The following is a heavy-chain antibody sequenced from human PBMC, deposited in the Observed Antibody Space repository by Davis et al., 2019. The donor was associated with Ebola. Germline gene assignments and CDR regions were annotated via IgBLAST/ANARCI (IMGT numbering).Heavy chain of an antibody. CDR3: VRDSGYYSHDY. J-gene: IGHJ4*01. CDR1: GFTFSHFH. D-gene: IGHD5-12*01. V-gene: IGHV3-74*01. Sequence: GESLKISCAASGFTFSHFHIHWVRQTPTKGLVWVARIDPDGAGTNYADSVKGRFTIYRDNAKNTLSLQMNSLRVEDTAVYYCVRDSGYYSHDYWGHGTLVTVSS. CDR2: IDPDGAGT.